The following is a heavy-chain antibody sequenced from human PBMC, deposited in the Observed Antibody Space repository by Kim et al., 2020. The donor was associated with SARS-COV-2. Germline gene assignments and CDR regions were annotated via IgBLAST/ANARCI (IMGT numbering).Heavy chain of an antibody. D-gene: IGHD6-13*01. CDR2: MNPNSGNT. Sequence: ASVKVSCKASGYTFTSYDIDWVRQATGQGLEWMGWMNPNSGNTGYAQKFQGRVTMTRNTSISTAYMELSSLRSEDTAVYYCARGHCLHSSSWYLVFGYYYYGMDVWGQGTTVTVSS. J-gene: IGHJ6*02. V-gene: IGHV1-8*01. CDR3: ARGHCLHSSSWYLVFGYYYYGMDV. CDR1: GYTFTSYD.